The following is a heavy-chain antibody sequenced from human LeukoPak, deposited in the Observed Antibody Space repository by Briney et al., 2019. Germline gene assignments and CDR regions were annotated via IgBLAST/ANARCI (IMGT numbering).Heavy chain of an antibody. CDR2: MNPNSGNT. CDR1: GYTFTSYD. V-gene: IGHV1-8*03. Sequence: ASVKVSCKASGYTFTSYDINWMRQAPGQGLEWMGWMNPNSGNTAYAQEFQGRVTITRNTPISTAYMQLNSLTSEDTAVYYCARDSSGWYHWFDPWGQGTLVTVSS. CDR3: ARDSSGWYHWFDP. J-gene: IGHJ5*02. D-gene: IGHD6-19*01.